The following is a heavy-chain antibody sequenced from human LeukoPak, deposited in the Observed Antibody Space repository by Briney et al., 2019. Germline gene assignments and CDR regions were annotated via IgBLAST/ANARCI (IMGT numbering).Heavy chain of an antibody. CDR1: GFTFSDYY. CDR2: ISSSGSTI. CDR3: ARRQQLVRTFDY. J-gene: IGHJ4*02. V-gene: IGHV3-11*01. D-gene: IGHD6-13*01. Sequence: PGRSLRLSCAASGFTFSDYYMSWIRQAPGKGLEWVSYISSSGSTIYYADSVKGRFTISRDNAKNSLYLQMNSLRAEDTAVYYCARRQQLVRTFDYWGQGTLVTVSS.